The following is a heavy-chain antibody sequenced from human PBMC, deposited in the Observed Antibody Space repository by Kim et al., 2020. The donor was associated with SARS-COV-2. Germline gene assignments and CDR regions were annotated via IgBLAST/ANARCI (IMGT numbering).Heavy chain of an antibody. V-gene: IGHV4-39*01. CDR2: IYYSGST. Sequence: SETLSLTCTVSGGSISSSSYYWGWIRQPPGKGLEWIGSIYYSGSTYYNPSLKSRVTISVDTSKNQFSLKLSSVTAADTAVYYCARRDSSYFDYWGQGTLVTVSS. D-gene: IGHD3-22*01. CDR1: GGSISSSSYY. J-gene: IGHJ4*02. CDR3: ARRDSSYFDY.